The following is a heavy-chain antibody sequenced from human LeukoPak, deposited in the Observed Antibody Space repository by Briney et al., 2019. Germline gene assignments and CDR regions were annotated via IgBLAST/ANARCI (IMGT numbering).Heavy chain of an antibody. J-gene: IGHJ5*02. CDR3: ASSYYYDSSGYGAEFDP. V-gene: IGHV1-2*02. CDR1: GYTFTGYY. CDR2: INPNSGGT. Sequence: GASVKVSCKASGYTFTGYYMHWVRQAPGQGLEWMGWINPNSGGTNYAQKFQGRVTMTRDTSISTAYMELSRLRSDGTAVYYCASSYYYDSSGYGAEFDPWGQGTLVTVSS. D-gene: IGHD3-22*01.